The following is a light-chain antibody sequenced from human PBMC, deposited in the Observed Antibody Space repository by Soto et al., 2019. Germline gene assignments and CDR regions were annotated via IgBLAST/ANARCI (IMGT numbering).Light chain of an antibody. CDR2: GAS. V-gene: IGKV3-20*01. CDR3: QQYGSSPFT. J-gene: IGKJ3*01. CDR1: QSVSSSY. Sequence: EIVLTQSPGTLSLSPGERATLSCRASQSVSSSYLAWYQQKPGQAPRLLIYGASSRATGIPDRFSGSGSGTDFTLPISRLEPEDFALYYCQQYGSSPFTFGPGNKVDIK.